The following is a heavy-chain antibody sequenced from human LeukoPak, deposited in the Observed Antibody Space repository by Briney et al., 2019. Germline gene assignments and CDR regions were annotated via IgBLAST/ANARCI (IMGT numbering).Heavy chain of an antibody. CDR1: GFTFSSYW. CDR3: ARGIGGAYYFDY. CDR2: IKEDGSEK. D-gene: IGHD1-26*01. J-gene: IGHJ4*02. Sequence: AGSLRLSCAASGFTFSSYWMSWVRLAPGKGLEWVANIKEDGSEKYYVDSVKGRFTISRDNAKNSLSLQMNSLRAEDTAVYYCARGIGGAYYFDYWGQGTLVTVSS. V-gene: IGHV3-7*01.